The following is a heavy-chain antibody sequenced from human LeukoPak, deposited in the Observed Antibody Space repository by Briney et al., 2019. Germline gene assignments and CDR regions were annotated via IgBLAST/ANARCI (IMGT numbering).Heavy chain of an antibody. J-gene: IGHJ3*02. Sequence: ASVKVSCKASGYTFTSYGISWVRQAPGQGLEWMGWISAYNGNTNYAQKLQGRVTMTTDTSTSTAYMELRSLRSDDTAVYYCARSGITMIVADAFDIWGQGTMVTVSS. CDR3: ARSGITMIVADAFDI. CDR2: ISAYNGNT. V-gene: IGHV1-18*01. CDR1: GYTFTSYG. D-gene: IGHD3-22*01.